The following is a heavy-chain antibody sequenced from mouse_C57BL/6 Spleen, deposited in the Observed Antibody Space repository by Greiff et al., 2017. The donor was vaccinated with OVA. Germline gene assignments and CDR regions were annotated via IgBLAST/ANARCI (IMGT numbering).Heavy chain of an antibody. Sequence: QVQLKQPGAELVRPGSSVKLSCKASGYTFTSYWMHWVKQRPIQGLEWIGNIDPSDSETHYNQKFKDKATLTVDKSSSTAYMQLSSLTSEDSAVYYCARADGYSHWYFDVWGTGTTVTVSS. D-gene: IGHD2-3*01. J-gene: IGHJ1*03. CDR2: IDPSDSET. CDR1: GYTFTSYW. V-gene: IGHV1-52*01. CDR3: ARADGYSHWYFDV.